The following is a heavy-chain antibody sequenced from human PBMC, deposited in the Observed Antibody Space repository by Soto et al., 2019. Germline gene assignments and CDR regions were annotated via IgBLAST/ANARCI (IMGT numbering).Heavy chain of an antibody. Sequence: ASVKVSCKASGYTFTSYYMHWVRQAPGQGLEWMGIINPSGGSTSYAQKFQGRVTMTRDTSTSTVYMELSSLRSEDTAVYYCARDLRGNYYDSSGYYYYGRDVWGQGTTVTVSS. D-gene: IGHD3-22*01. CDR1: GYTFTSYY. V-gene: IGHV1-46*01. CDR3: ARDLRGNYYDSSGYYYYGRDV. J-gene: IGHJ6*02. CDR2: INPSGGST.